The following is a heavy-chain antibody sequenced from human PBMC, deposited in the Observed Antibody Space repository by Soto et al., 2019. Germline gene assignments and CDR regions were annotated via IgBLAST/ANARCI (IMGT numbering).Heavy chain of an antibody. D-gene: IGHD3-9*01. CDR1: GFTFSSYG. J-gene: IGHJ4*02. Sequence: GSLRLSCAASGFTFSSYGMHWVRQAPGKGLEWVAVISYDGSNKYYADSVKGRFTISRDNSKNTLYLQMNSLRAEDTAVYYCAKVGYDILTGYFTPPFDYWGQGTLVTVSS. CDR3: AKVGYDILTGYFTPPFDY. CDR2: ISYDGSNK. V-gene: IGHV3-30*18.